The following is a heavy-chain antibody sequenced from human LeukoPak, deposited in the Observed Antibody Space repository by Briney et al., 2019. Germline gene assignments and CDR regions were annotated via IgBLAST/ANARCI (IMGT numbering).Heavy chain of an antibody. J-gene: IGHJ5*02. D-gene: IGHD6-6*01. V-gene: IGHV1-69*05. Sequence: SVKVSCKASGGTFSSYAISWVRQAPGQGLEWMGGIIPIFGTANYAQKFQGRVTITTDESTSTAYMELSSLRSEDTAVYYCAGVIEYSSSLYNWFDPWGQGTLVTVSS. CDR3: AGVIEYSSSLYNWFDP. CDR2: IIPIFGTA. CDR1: GGTFSSYA.